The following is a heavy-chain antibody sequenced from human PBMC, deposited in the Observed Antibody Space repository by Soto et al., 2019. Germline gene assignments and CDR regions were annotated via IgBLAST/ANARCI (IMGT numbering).Heavy chain of an antibody. V-gene: IGHV4-59*01. D-gene: IGHD3-22*01. CDR3: ASSGIVGREVNTWFDP. CDR1: AGSITTSY. J-gene: IGHJ5*02. Sequence: SETLSLTCTVSAGSITTSYWSWIRQPLGKALEWIGYTSYRGSTNYNPSLKSRLTISIDTSKSQISLKLTSMTTADTAVYYCASSGIVGREVNTWFDPWGQGTLVTVSS. CDR2: TSYRGST.